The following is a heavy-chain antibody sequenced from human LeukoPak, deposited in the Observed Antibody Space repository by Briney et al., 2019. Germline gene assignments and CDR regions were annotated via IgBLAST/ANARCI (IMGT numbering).Heavy chain of an antibody. CDR3: ARLSSGFTAADY. CDR2: IIPIFGTA. CDR1: GGTFSSYA. J-gene: IGHJ4*02. V-gene: IGHV1-69*13. Sequence: ASVKVSCKASGGTFSSYAISWVRQAPGQGLEWMGGIIPIFGTANYAQKFQGRVTITADESTSTAYMELSSLRSEDTAVYYCARLSSGFTAADYWGQGTLVTVSS. D-gene: IGHD3-22*01.